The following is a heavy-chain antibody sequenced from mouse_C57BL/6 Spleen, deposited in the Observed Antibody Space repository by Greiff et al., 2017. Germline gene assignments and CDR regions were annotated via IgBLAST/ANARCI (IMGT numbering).Heavy chain of an antibody. J-gene: IGHJ2*01. CDR3: ARNNPYYYGGSLDY. CDR2: IWSGGST. Sequence: QVQLKESGPGLVQPSQSLSITCTVSGFSLTSYGVHWVRQSPGKGLEWLGVIWSGGSTDYNAAFISRLSISKDNSKSQVFFKMNSLQADDTAIYYCARNNPYYYGGSLDYWGQGTTLTVSS. V-gene: IGHV2-2*01. CDR1: GFSLTSYG. D-gene: IGHD1-1*01.